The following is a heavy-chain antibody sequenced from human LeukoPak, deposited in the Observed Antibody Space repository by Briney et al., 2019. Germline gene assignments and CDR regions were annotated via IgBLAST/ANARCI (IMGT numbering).Heavy chain of an antibody. Sequence: SETLSLTCTVSGGSISSYYWSWIRQPPGKGLEWIGYIYYSGSTNYNPSLKSRVTISVDTSKNQFSLKLSSVTAADTAVYYCARGVRVSRSDAFDIWGQGTMVTVSS. V-gene: IGHV4-59*01. CDR1: GGSISSYY. J-gene: IGHJ3*02. CDR3: ARGVRVSRSDAFDI. CDR2: IYYSGST. D-gene: IGHD6-13*01.